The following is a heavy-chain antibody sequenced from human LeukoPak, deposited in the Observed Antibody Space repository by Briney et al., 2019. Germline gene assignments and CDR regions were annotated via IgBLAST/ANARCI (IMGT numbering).Heavy chain of an antibody. J-gene: IGHJ3*02. CDR1: GFTFSSYE. V-gene: IGHV3-48*03. D-gene: IGHD2-15*01. CDR3: ARVSGYLGGYCSGGSCHGPAFDI. Sequence: PGGSLRLSCAASGFTFSSYEMNWVRQAPGKGLEWVSYISSSGSTIYYADSVKGRFTISRDNAKNSLYLQMNSLRAEDTAMYYCARVSGYLGGYCSGGSCHGPAFDIWGQGTMVTVSS. CDR2: ISSSGSTI.